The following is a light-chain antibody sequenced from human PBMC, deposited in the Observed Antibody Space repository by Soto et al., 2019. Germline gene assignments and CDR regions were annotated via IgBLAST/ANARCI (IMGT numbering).Light chain of an antibody. V-gene: IGKV3-11*01. J-gene: IGKJ4*01. Sequence: EIVLTQSPATLSLSPGERATLSCRASQSVGNNLAWYQQKRGQAPVLLISEASTRATGIPARFSGSGSGTDFTLTISSLEPEDFAVYYCQQHANWPLTFGGGTKVEIK. CDR2: EAS. CDR1: QSVGNN. CDR3: QQHANWPLT.